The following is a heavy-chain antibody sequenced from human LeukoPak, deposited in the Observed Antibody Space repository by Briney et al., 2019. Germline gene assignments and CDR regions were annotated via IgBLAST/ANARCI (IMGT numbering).Heavy chain of an antibody. CDR1: GYIFNNYA. J-gene: IGHJ4*02. Sequence: GGSLTLSCAASGYIFNNYAMHCVRQAPGKGLEWVAVIWYDGSNKDYSDSVKGRFTISRDNSKNTLFLQMNSLRAEDTAVYYCAKERGGGWHYFHYWGQGRLVTVSS. D-gene: IGHD6-19*01. CDR3: AKERGGGWHYFHY. V-gene: IGHV3-33*06. CDR2: IWYDGSNK.